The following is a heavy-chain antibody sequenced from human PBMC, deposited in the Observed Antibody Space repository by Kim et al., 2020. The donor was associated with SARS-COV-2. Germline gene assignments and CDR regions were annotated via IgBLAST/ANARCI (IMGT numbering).Heavy chain of an antibody. CDR1: GYTFTSYY. J-gene: IGHJ4*02. CDR3: ARDSYCSGGICYPFDY. D-gene: IGHD2-15*01. Sequence: ASVKVSCKASGYTFTSYYMHWVRQAPGQGLEWMGIINPSGGSTSYAQKFQGRVTMTRDTSTSTVYMELSSLRSEDTAVYYCARDSYCSGGICYPFDYWGQGTLVTVSS. CDR2: INPSGGST. V-gene: IGHV1-46*01.